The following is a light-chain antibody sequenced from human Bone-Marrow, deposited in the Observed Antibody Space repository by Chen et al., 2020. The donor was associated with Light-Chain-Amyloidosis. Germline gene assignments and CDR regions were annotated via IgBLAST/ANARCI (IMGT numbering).Light chain of an antibody. J-gene: IGLJ2*01. CDR1: ALAKQY. CDR3: QSADISNVV. V-gene: IGLV3-25*01. Sequence: VQPPSVSVSPGKTARITCSGDALAKQYAYWFQQRPGQAPILLLYQDSERPSGIPERFSGSSSGTTVTLTITGVQAEDEADYFCQSADISNVVFGGGTKLTVL. CDR2: QDS.